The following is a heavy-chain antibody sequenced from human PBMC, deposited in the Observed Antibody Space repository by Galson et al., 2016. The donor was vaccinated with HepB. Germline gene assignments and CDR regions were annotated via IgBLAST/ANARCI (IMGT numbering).Heavy chain of an antibody. Sequence: SLRLSCAASGFTFRISWMSWVRQPPGKGPEWVANINPDGSQTYYVDSVKGRFNISKDNAKNSLYLRMNSLRADDTAVYYCARDPMRFAFDLWGQGTMVTVSS. CDR3: ARDPMRFAFDL. V-gene: IGHV3-7*01. CDR2: INPDGSQT. CDR1: GFTFRISW. J-gene: IGHJ3*01.